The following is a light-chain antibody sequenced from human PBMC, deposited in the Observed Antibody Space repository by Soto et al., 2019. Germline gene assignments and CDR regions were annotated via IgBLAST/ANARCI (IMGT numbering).Light chain of an antibody. CDR3: QQSYSTLIT. CDR1: QSISSY. CDR2: AAS. Sequence: DLQLTQSPSSLSASVGDRVIITCRASQSISSYLNWYQQKPGKAPKLLIYAASSLHSGVPSRFSGSGSGTDFTLTISSLQPEDFATYYCQQSYSTLITFGQGTRLEIK. J-gene: IGKJ5*01. V-gene: IGKV1-39*01.